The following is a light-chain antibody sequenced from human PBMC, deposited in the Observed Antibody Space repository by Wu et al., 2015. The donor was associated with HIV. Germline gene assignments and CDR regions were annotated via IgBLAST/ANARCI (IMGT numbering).Light chain of an antibody. CDR1: QSVSNN. V-gene: IGKV3-11*01. CDR2: DAS. Sequence: EIVLTQSPATLSLSPGERATLSCRASQSVSNNLAWYQQEPGQAPRLLIYDASNRATGIPARFSGSGSETDFILTISSLESEDFAVYYCQQRYNWPITFGQGTRLEIK. J-gene: IGKJ5*01. CDR3: QQRYNWPIT.